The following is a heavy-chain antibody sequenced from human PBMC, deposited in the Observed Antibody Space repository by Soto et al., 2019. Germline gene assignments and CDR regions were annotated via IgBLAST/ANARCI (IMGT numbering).Heavy chain of an antibody. CDR3: AKVGQQLDFDY. CDR1: GFTFSSYW. Sequence: GGSLRLSCAASGFTFSSYWTHWVRQAPGKGLVWVSRINSDGSSTSYADSVKGRFTISRDNAKNTLYLQMNSLRAEDTAVYYCAKVGQQLDFDYWGQGTLVTVSS. CDR2: INSDGSST. D-gene: IGHD6-13*01. V-gene: IGHV3-74*01. J-gene: IGHJ4*02.